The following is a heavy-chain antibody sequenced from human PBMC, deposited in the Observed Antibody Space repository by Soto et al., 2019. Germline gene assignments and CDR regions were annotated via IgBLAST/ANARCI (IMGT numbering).Heavy chain of an antibody. Sequence: EVQMLGSGGGLVQPGGSLRLSWVASGFPFGRFGMSWVRQAAGQGLEWASGISNSGSGTYYADSVKGRFTISRDNAKNTLYLQMSRQRGEDTALYYGSSSSPASDYCGQGTLVTVSS. J-gene: IGHJ4*02. D-gene: IGHD3-10*01. CDR3: SSSSPASDY. CDR1: GFPFGRFG. V-gene: IGHV3-23*01. CDR2: ISNSGSGT.